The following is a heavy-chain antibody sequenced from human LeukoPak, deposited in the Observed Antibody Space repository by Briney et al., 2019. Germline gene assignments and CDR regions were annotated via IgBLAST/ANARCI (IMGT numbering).Heavy chain of an antibody. J-gene: IGHJ4*02. CDR2: IYHSGST. Sequence: SETLSLTCTVSGYSISSGYYWGWIRQPPGKGLEWIGSIYHSGSTYYNPSLKSRVTISVDTSKNQFSLKLSSVTAADTAVYYCARTLRRYYFDYWGQGTLVTVSS. D-gene: IGHD4-17*01. V-gene: IGHV4-38-2*02. CDR3: ARTLRRYYFDY. CDR1: GYSISSGYY.